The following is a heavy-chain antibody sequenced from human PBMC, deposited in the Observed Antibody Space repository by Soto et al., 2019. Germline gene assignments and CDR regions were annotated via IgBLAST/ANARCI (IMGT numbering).Heavy chain of an antibody. Sequence: GGSLRLSCAASEFTFSNYAMSWVRQAPGKGLEWVSAISYGGGTTYYADSVKGRFTISRDNSKNTLYLQMTSLGAEYSAIYYCANYPGYDNCCTGYYFDYWGQGTLVTVSS. D-gene: IGHD2-8*02. CDR2: ISYGGGTT. V-gene: IGHV3-23*01. CDR1: EFTFSNYA. J-gene: IGHJ4*02. CDR3: ANYPGYDNCCTGYYFDY.